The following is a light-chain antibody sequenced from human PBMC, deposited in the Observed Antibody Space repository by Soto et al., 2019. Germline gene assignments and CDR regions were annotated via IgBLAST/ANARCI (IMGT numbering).Light chain of an antibody. J-gene: IGLJ1*01. CDR1: SSDVGGYNY. Sequence: QSVLTQPASVSGSPGQSITISCTGTSSDVGGYNYVSWYQQHPGKAPKLMTYDVSNRPSGVSNRFSGSKSGNTASLTISGLQAEDEADYYCSSYTSSSTYVFGTGTRSPS. CDR3: SSYTSSSTYV. CDR2: DVS. V-gene: IGLV2-14*01.